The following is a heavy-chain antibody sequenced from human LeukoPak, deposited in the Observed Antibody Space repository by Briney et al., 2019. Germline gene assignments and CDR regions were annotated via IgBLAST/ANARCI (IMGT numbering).Heavy chain of an antibody. CDR3: ARDEVYGEQSYFDY. Sequence: KPGGSLRLSCAASGFTFSTYTMNWVRQAPGKGLEWVSSISSSSTYIYYADSVKGRFTISRDNAKNSLYLQMNSLRAEDTAVYYCARDEVYGEQSYFDYWGQENRDTVSS. D-gene: IGHD4/OR15-4a*01. V-gene: IGHV3-21*01. CDR2: ISSSSTYI. CDR1: GFTFSTYT. J-gene: IGHJ4*02.